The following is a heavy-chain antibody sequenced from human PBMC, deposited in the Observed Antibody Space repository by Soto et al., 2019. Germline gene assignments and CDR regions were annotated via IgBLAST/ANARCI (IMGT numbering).Heavy chain of an antibody. CDR1: GFSFDSHS. V-gene: IGHV3-23*01. CDR2: ISGSGYSK. J-gene: IGHJ5*02. Sequence: EVQLLESGGGLVQPGGSLKLACAASGFSFDSHSMSWVRQAPGKGLEWVAGISGSGYSKYHADSARGRFTISRDNSWNTLNLQMNSLRAYDTALYYCAKSRGYRWITDSWDAWGQGTVVTASS. D-gene: IGHD5-12*01. CDR3: AKSRGYRWITDSWDA.